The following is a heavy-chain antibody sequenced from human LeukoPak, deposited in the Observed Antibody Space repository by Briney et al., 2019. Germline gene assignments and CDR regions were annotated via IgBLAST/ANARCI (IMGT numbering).Heavy chain of an antibody. CDR3: AKFMHSSGLLWTGNYFDY. Sequence: GGSLRLSCAASGFTFSSYAMSWVRQAPGKGLEWVSAISGSGGSTYYADSVEGRFTISRDNSKNTLYLQMNSLRAEDTAVYYCAKFMHSSGLLWTGNYFDYWGQGTLVTVSS. J-gene: IGHJ4*02. V-gene: IGHV3-23*01. D-gene: IGHD6-19*01. CDR2: ISGSGGST. CDR1: GFTFSSYA.